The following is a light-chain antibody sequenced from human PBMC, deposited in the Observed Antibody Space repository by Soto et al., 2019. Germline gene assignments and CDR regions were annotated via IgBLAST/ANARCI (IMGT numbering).Light chain of an antibody. V-gene: IGKV3-20*01. CDR3: QQYDSSPRT. Sequence: EIVLTQSPRTLSLSPGERATLSCRASQSLRRTSLAWYQQKPGQAPRLLISGASTRPGDIPDRFSGSGSGTDFTLTIGRLQPEDFAAYYCQQYDSSPRTFGQGTKVEIK. CDR2: GAS. J-gene: IGKJ1*01. CDR1: QSLRRTS.